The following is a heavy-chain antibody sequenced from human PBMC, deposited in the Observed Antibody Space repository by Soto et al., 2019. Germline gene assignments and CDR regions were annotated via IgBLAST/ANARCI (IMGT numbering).Heavy chain of an antibody. D-gene: IGHD3-10*01. Sequence: PGGSLRLSCAASGFTFDDYGMSWVRQAPGKGLEWVSGINWNGGSTGYADSVKGRFTISRDNAKNSLYLQMNSLRAEDTALYHCARDLFGPGSYYGGPVDYWGQGTLVTVSS. CDR1: GFTFDDYG. J-gene: IGHJ4*02. CDR3: ARDLFGPGSYYGGPVDY. CDR2: INWNGGST. V-gene: IGHV3-20*01.